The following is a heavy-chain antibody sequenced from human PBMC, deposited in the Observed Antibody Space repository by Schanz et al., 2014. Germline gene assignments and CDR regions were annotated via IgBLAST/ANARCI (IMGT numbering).Heavy chain of an antibody. D-gene: IGHD3-3*01. V-gene: IGHV1-18*01. CDR1: GYTFTSYG. CDR3: AKDLSFWSGCFDS. Sequence: QVQLVQSGAEVKKPGASVKVSCKASGYTFTSYGISWVRQAPGQGLEWMGWISPNGATRYAQNFQDKVTMTRDTSSSTAYMEVTSLRLDDTAIYYCAKDLSFWSGCFDSWGRGTLVTVSS. J-gene: IGHJ4*02. CDR2: ISPNGAT.